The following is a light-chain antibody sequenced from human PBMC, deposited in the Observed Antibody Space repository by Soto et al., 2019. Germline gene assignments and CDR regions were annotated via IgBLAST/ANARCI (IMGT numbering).Light chain of an antibody. V-gene: IGKV3-11*01. J-gene: IGKJ5*01. Sequence: EIVLTQSPATLSLSPGETATLSCRASQSIRDYLVWYQQTPGQAPRLLIYDASNRATDIPARFSGSGSETDFTLTICSLEPGDFVVYYCQQRSNWPITFGQGTRLEIK. CDR2: DAS. CDR3: QQRSNWPIT. CDR1: QSIRDY.